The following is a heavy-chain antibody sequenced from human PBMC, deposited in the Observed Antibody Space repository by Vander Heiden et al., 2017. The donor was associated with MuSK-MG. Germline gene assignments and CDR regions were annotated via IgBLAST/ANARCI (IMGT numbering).Heavy chain of an antibody. CDR1: GSTFSSYA. V-gene: IGHV3-23*01. CDR2: ISASGADT. Sequence: EVQLLESGVGLVQPGGSLRLSCAASGSTFSSYAMGWVRQAPAEGLEWVSSISASGADTYYADAVKGRFTISRDNSKNTLYLRMNSMRAEETAVYYFVNYDTSASYPDHWGQGTLVTVYS. J-gene: IGHJ4*02. D-gene: IGHD3-22*01. CDR3: VNYDTSASYPDH.